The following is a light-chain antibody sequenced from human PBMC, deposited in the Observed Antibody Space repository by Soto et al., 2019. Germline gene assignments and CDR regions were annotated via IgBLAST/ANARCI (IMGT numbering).Light chain of an antibody. Sequence: EIVMTQSPATLSVSPGERATLSCGASQSVSSNLAWYQQKPGQAPRLLIYGASTRATGMPARFSGSGFGTEFTLTISSLQSEDFAVYYCQQYNNWPPWTFGQGTKVEIK. CDR1: QSVSSN. CDR2: GAS. CDR3: QQYNNWPPWT. V-gene: IGKV3-15*01. J-gene: IGKJ1*01.